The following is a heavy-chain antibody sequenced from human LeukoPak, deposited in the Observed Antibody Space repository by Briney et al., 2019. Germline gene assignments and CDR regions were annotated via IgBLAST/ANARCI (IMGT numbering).Heavy chain of an antibody. Sequence: PGGSLRLSCAASGFTFSDYYMSWIRQAPGKGLEWVANIKQDGSAKYYVDSVKGRFTISKDNAKNSLYLQMNSLRAEDTAVYYCARGGAAMVNYWGQGTLVTVSS. V-gene: IGHV3-7*01. J-gene: IGHJ4*02. D-gene: IGHD5-18*01. CDR2: IKQDGSAK. CDR3: ARGGAAMVNY. CDR1: GFTFSDYY.